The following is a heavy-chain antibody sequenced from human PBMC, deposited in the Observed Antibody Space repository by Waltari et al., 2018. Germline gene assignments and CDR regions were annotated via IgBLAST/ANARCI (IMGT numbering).Heavy chain of an antibody. CDR1: VFSRRTIELG. V-gene: IGHV2-5*02. CDR2: IYWDDDK. J-gene: IGHJ4*02. Sequence: QITFTESGPTLVNPTQTLTLNCTFSVFSRRTIELGVGWILQRPGKALEWLALIYWDDDKRYSPSLKSRLTITKDTSKNQVVITMTNMDPVDTATYYCAHSSDSRIAVADSFAYWGQGTLVTVSS. D-gene: IGHD6-19*01. CDR3: AHSSDSRIAVADSFAY.